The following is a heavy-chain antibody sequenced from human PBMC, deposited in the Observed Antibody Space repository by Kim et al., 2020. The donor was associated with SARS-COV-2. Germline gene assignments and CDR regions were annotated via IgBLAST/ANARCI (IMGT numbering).Heavy chain of an antibody. J-gene: IGHJ4*02. V-gene: IGHV1-69*04. CDR2: IIPILGIA. D-gene: IGHD4-17*01. Sequence: SVKVSCKASGGTFSSYTISWVRQAPGQGLEWMGRIIPILGIANYAQKFQGRVTITADKSTSTAYMELSSLRSEDTAVYYCARDWEDMTTEPENNGGYWGQGTLVTVSS. CDR3: ARDWEDMTTEPENNGGY. CDR1: GGTFSSYT.